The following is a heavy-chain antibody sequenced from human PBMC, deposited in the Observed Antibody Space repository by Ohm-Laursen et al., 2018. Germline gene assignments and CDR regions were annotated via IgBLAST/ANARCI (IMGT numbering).Heavy chain of an antibody. V-gene: IGHV3-23*03. CDR3: ARDSSSSWYSVDAFDI. CDR2: INRGASIM. D-gene: IGHD6-13*01. Sequence: SLRLSCSASGFTFSSYAMSWVRQAPGRGLEYVSYINRGASIMYYADSVMGRFTISKDNSKNTLYLQMNSLRSEDTAVYYCARDSSSSWYSVDAFDIWGQGTMVTVSS. CDR1: GFTFSSYA. J-gene: IGHJ3*02.